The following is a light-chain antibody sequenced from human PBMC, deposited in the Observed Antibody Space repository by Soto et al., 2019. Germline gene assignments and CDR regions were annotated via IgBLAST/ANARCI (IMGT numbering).Light chain of an antibody. J-gene: IGLJ3*02. CDR1: TGAVTSGHY. CDR3: LLSYSGARV. Sequence: QTVVTQEPSLTVSPGGTVTLTCGSSTGAVTSGHYPYWFQQKPGQAPRTLVYNTSDKHSWAPARFSGSLLGGKAALTLSGAQPEDEAEYYCLLSYSGARVFGGGTKVTVL. V-gene: IGLV7-46*01. CDR2: NTS.